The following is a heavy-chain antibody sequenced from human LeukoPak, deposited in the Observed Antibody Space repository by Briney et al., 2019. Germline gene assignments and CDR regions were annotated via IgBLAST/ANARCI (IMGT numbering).Heavy chain of an antibody. J-gene: IGHJ4*02. CDR2: ISAYNGNT. D-gene: IGHD1-1*01. CDR1: GYTFTSYG. CDR3: ARNDRYGPPLDY. V-gene: IGHV1-18*01. Sequence: ASVKVSCKASGYTFTSYGISWARQAPGQGLEWMGWISAYNGNTNYAQKLQGRVTMTTDTSTSTAYMELRSLRSDDTAVYYCARNDRYGPPLDYWGQGTLVTVSS.